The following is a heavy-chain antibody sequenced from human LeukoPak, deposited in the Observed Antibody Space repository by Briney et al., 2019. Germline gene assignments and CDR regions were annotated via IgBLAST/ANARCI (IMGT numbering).Heavy chain of an antibody. CDR3: ARVCSSTSCYDY. D-gene: IGHD2-2*01. J-gene: IGHJ4*02. Sequence: PSETLSLTCTVSGGSISSSSYYWGWIRQPPGKGLEWIGSIYYSGSTYYNPSLKSRVTISVDTSKNQFSLKLSSVTAADTAVYYCARVCSSTSCYDYWGQGTLVTVSS. CDR2: IYYSGST. CDR1: GGSISSSSYY. V-gene: IGHV4-39*07.